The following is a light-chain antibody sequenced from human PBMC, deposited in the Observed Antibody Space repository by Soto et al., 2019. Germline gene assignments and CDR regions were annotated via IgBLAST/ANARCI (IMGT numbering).Light chain of an antibody. CDR2: GAS. Sequence: EIVLTQSPGTLSLSPGERATLSCRASQSVSSSYLAWYQQKPGQAPRLVIYGASSRATGIPDRFSGSGSGTDFTLTISRLEPEDFAVYYCQQYRSSPPYTFGQGTKLEIK. CDR1: QSVSSSY. J-gene: IGKJ2*01. V-gene: IGKV3-20*01. CDR3: QQYRSSPPYT.